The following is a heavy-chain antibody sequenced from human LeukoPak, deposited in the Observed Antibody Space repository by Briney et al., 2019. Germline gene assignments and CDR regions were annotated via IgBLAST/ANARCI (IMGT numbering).Heavy chain of an antibody. CDR1: GYTFSTYD. V-gene: IGHV1-8*02. CDR3: ARAIRYQLLSDY. D-gene: IGHD2-2*01. J-gene: IGHJ4*02. Sequence: GASVKVSCKTSGYTFSTYDINWLRQAAGQGLERMGWMNPNSANTGFAQKFQGRAAITRDTSTATAYLELSGLTSEDTAVYYCARAIRYQLLSDYWGQGTLVTVSS. CDR2: MNPNSANT.